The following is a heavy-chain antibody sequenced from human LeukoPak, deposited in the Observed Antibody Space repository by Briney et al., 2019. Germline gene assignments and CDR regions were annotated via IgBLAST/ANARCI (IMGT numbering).Heavy chain of an antibody. D-gene: IGHD5-12*01. CDR2: ISYDGSNK. CDR1: GFTFSSYG. J-gene: IGHJ4*02. Sequence: GGSLRLSCAASGFTFSSYGMHWVRQAPGKGLEWVAVISYDGSNKYYADSVKGRFTISRDNSKNTLYLQMNSLRAEDTAVYYCARDRGGYDWASVFDYWGQGTLVTVSS. CDR3: ARDRGGYDWASVFDY. V-gene: IGHV3-30*19.